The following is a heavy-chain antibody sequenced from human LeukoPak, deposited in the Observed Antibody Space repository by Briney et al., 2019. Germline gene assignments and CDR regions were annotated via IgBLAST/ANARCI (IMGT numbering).Heavy chain of an antibody. CDR3: AKGTRYGPAAISLAFDI. J-gene: IGHJ3*02. V-gene: IGHV3-30*02. CDR1: RFTFSSYG. CDR2: IRYDGSNK. D-gene: IGHD2-2*01. Sequence: GGSLRLSCAASRFTFSSYGMHWVRQAPGKGLEWVAFIRYDGSNKYYADSVKGRFTISRDNSKNTLYLQMNSLRAEDTAVYYCAKGTRYGPAAISLAFDIWGQGTMVTVSS.